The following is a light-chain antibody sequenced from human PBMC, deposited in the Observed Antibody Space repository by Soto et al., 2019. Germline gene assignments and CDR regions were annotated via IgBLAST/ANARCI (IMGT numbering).Light chain of an antibody. Sequence: QSALTQPASVSGAPGQSIAISRTGTSSVVGGYNYVSWYQQHPGKAPKVMVYDVSNRPSGVSYRFSGSKSGNTASLTISGLQSEDAADYYCSSYTSSSTYVFGTGTKVTVL. CDR3: SSYTSSSTYV. CDR1: SSVVGGYNY. V-gene: IGLV2-14*01. CDR2: DVS. J-gene: IGLJ1*01.